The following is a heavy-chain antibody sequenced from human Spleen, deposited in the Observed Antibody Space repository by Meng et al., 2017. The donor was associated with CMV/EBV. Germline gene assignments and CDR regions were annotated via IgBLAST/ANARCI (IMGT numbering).Heavy chain of an antibody. V-gene: IGHV4-61*01. CDR3: ARGYPGDSSGHPIDC. Sequence: SGGSVSSGSYYWSWIRQPPGKGLEWIGYIYYSGSTNYNPSLKSRVTLSVDTSKNQFSLRLNSVTAADTALYYCARGYPGDSSGHPIDCWGQGTLVTV. D-gene: IGHD3-22*01. CDR2: IYYSGST. J-gene: IGHJ4*02. CDR1: GGSVSSGSYY.